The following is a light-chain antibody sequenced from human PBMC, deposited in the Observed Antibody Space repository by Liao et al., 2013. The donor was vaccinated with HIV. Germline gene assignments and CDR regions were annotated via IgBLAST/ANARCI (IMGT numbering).Light chain of an antibody. Sequence: SYELTQPPSVSVSPGQTASVTCSGHRLGDKFACWYQQKPGQSPLLVMYQDDKRPSGIPERFSGSNSGNTATLTISRVEAGDEADYYCQVWESSSDHPYVFGTGTEVTVL. V-gene: IGLV3-1*01. CDR1: RLGDKF. CDR3: QVWESSSDHPYV. CDR2: QDD. J-gene: IGLJ1*01.